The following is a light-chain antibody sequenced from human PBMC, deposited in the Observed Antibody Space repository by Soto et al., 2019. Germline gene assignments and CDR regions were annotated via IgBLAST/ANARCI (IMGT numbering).Light chain of an antibody. V-gene: IGKV1-39*01. CDR1: QNLRSY. J-gene: IGKJ1*01. Sequence: DIQMTHSPSSLSSSVGDRVTVACGASQNLRSYLNWYQQKPGKAPKLLIYAASSLQSGVPSRFSGSGSGTDFTLTISSLQPEDVATYYCQKYNSAPRTFGQGTKVDI. CDR3: QKYNSAPRT. CDR2: AAS.